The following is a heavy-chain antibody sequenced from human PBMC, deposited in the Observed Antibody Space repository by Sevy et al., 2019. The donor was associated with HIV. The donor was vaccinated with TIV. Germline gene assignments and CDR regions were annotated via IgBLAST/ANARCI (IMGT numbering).Heavy chain of an antibody. Sequence: SETLSLTCTVSGGSISSYYWSWIRQPPGKGLEWIGYIYYSGSTNYNPSLKSRVTISVDTSKNQFSLKLSSVTAADTAVYYCARTGYLSWLSPPGRKNYYYYGMDVWGQGTTVTVSS. J-gene: IGHJ6*02. CDR2: IYYSGST. V-gene: IGHV4-59*01. CDR3: ARTGYLSWLSPPGRKNYYYYGMDV. CDR1: GGSISSYY. D-gene: IGHD3-22*01.